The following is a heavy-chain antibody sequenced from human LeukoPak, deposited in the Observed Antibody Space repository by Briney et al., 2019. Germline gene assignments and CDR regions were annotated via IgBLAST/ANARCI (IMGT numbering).Heavy chain of an antibody. D-gene: IGHD2-2*01. CDR1: GFTFSSYS. Sequence: GGSLRLSCAASGFTFSSYSMNWVRQAPGKGLEWVSSISSSSSYIYYADSVKGRFTISRDNAKNSLYLQMNSLRAEDTAVYYCARESGGVVPAAHWYFDLWGRGTLVTVSS. V-gene: IGHV3-21*01. CDR2: ISSSSSYI. CDR3: ARESGGVVPAAHWYFDL. J-gene: IGHJ2*01.